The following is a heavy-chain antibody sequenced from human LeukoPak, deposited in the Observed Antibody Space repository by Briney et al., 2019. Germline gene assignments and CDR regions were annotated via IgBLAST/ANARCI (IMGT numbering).Heavy chain of an antibody. J-gene: IGHJ4*02. Sequence: RASVKVSCKASGYTFTGYYMHWVRQAPGQGLEWMGWINPNSGGTNYAQKFQGRVTMTRDTSISTAYMELRSLRSDDTAVYYCARAIDCYYDSSGYYSPPGYWGQGTLVTVSS. CDR2: INPNSGGT. V-gene: IGHV1-2*02. D-gene: IGHD3-22*01. CDR3: ARAIDCYYDSSGYYSPPGY. CDR1: GYTFTGYY.